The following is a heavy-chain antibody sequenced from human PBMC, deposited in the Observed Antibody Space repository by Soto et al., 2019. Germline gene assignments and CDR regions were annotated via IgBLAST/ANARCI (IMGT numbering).Heavy chain of an antibody. D-gene: IGHD1-1*01. Sequence: SETLSLTCTVSGGSINDSPYYWGWIRQPPGKGLEWIASIYHSGTTFYNPSLRSRVTISVDTPKGQFSLKLTSVTAADTAVYYWARHHKQLPPPYYYSTMDVWGQGTAVTVSS. V-gene: IGHV4-39*01. CDR3: ARHHKQLPPPYYYSTMDV. CDR2: IYHSGTT. CDR1: GGSINDSPYY. J-gene: IGHJ6*02.